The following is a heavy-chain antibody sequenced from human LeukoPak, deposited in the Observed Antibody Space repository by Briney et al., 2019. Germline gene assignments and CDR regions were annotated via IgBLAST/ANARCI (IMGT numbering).Heavy chain of an antibody. CDR2: IHKDGKNP. Sequence: GGSLRLSCAASGFTFSAYWTQWVRQAPGKGPVWVSRIHKDGKNPKYADSVEGRFTISRDNGRNTLYLQMNSLRVEDTGVYYCVREASGSDNYYSDFWGQGTPVTVSS. V-gene: IGHV3-74*03. D-gene: IGHD3-10*01. CDR1: GFTFSAYW. CDR3: VREASGSDNYYSDF. J-gene: IGHJ4*02.